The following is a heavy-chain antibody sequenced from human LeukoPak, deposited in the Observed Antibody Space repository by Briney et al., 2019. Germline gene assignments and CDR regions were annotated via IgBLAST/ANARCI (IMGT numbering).Heavy chain of an antibody. CDR3: AQWSRYFDY. CDR1: GFSFSNYA. Sequence: GGSLRLSCAASGFSFSNYAMTWVRQAPGKGLEWVSAISGSGYSTYYADSVKGRFTISRDNSKNTLYLQMNGLGAEDTALYFCAQWSRYFDYWGQGTLVTVSS. V-gene: IGHV3-23*01. J-gene: IGHJ4*02. D-gene: IGHD1-26*01. CDR2: ISGSGYST.